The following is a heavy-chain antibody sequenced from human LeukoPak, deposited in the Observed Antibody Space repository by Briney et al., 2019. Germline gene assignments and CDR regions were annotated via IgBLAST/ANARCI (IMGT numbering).Heavy chain of an antibody. J-gene: IGHJ4*02. V-gene: IGHV1-46*01. CDR3: ARGSADYDILTDYYFDY. D-gene: IGHD3-9*01. Sequence: ASAKVSCKASGYTFTSYYMHWVRQAPGQGLEWMGIINPSGGSTSYAQKFQGRVTMTRDTSTSTVYMELSSLRSEDTAVYYCARGSADYDILTDYYFDYWGQGTLVTVSS. CDR1: GYTFTSYY. CDR2: INPSGGST.